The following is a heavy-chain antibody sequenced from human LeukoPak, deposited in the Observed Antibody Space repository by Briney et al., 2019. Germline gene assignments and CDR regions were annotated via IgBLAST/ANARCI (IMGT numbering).Heavy chain of an antibody. CDR1: GGSFSGYY. J-gene: IGHJ4*02. V-gene: IGHV4-34*01. CDR3: ARGRKARTAFDY. D-gene: IGHD1-14*01. Sequence: SETLSLTCAVYGGSFSGYYWSWIRQPPGKGLEWIGEINHSGSTNYNPSLKSRVTISVDTPKNQFSLKLSSVTAADTAVYYCARGRKARTAFDYWGQGTLVTVSS. CDR2: INHSGST.